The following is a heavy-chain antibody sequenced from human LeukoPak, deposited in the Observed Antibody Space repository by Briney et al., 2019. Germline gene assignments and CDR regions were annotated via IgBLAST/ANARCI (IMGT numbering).Heavy chain of an antibody. Sequence: GASVKVSCKASGYTLTNYYISWVRQATGQGLEWLGWMNPSSGNTGYAQKFQGRVTMTRDTSISTAYMELSSLRSEDTAVYYCARVAYYYDSAGLYLNYFYGMDVWGQGTTVTVSS. D-gene: IGHD3-22*01. CDR1: GYTLTNYY. J-gene: IGHJ6*02. CDR2: MNPSSGNT. CDR3: ARVAYYYDSAGLYLNYFYGMDV. V-gene: IGHV1-8*01.